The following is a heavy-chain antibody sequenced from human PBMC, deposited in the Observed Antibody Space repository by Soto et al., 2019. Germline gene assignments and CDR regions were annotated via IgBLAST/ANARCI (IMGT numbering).Heavy chain of an antibody. Sequence: EASVKVSCKASGYTFTSYYIHWVRQAPGQGLEWMGIINPSGGSTSYAQKFQGRVTMTRDTSTSTVYMELSSLRSEDTAVYYCARVYPSDTRYGYVGNNWFDPWGQGTLVTVSS. CDR2: INPSGGST. V-gene: IGHV1-46*03. D-gene: IGHD5-18*01. CDR3: ARVYPSDTRYGYVGNNWFDP. J-gene: IGHJ5*02. CDR1: GYTFTSYY.